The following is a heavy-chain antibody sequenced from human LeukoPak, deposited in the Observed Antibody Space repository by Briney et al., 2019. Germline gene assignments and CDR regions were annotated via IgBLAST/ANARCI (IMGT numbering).Heavy chain of an antibody. CDR2: IYTSGST. D-gene: IGHD3-22*01. CDR3: ARVSADYYDSSGYKELIFDY. J-gene: IGHJ4*02. V-gene: IGHV4-4*07. Sequence: SETLSPTCTVSGGSISSYYWSWIRQPAGKGLEWIGRIYTSGSTNYNPSLKSRVTMSVDTSKNQFSLKLSSVTAADTAVYYCARVSADYYDSSGYKELIFDYWGQGTLVTVSS. CDR1: GGSISSYY.